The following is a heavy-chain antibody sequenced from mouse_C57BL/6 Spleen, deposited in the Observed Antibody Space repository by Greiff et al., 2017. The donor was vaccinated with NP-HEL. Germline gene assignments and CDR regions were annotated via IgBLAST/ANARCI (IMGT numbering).Heavy chain of an antibody. J-gene: IGHJ2*01. CDR2: INPSNGGT. V-gene: IGHV1-53*01. CDR3: ARGGHYYGSSSLYFDY. Sequence: VQLQQPGTELVKPGASVKLSCKASGYTFTSYWMHWVKQRPGQGLEWIGNINPSNGGTNYNEKFKSKATLTVDKSSSTAYMQLSSLTSEDSAVYYCARGGHYYGSSSLYFDYWGQGTTLTVSS. CDR1: GYTFTSYW. D-gene: IGHD1-1*01.